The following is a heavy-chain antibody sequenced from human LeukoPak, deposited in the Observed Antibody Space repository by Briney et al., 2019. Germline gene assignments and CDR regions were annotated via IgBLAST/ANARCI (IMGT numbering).Heavy chain of an antibody. CDR3: ARVGYDFWSGYYHFDY. J-gene: IGHJ4*02. CDR2: IYYSGST. Sequence: PSETLSLTCTVSGYSISSSSYYWGWIRQPPGKGLEWIGSIYYSGSTYYNPSLKSRVTISVDTSKNQFSLKLSSVTAADTAVYYCARVGYDFWSGYYHFDYWGQGTLVTVSS. D-gene: IGHD3-3*01. V-gene: IGHV4-39*07. CDR1: GYSISSSSYY.